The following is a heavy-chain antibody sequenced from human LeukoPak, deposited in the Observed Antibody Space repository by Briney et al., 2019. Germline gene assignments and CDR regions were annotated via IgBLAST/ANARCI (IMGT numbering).Heavy chain of an antibody. CDR2: ISSSGSTI. CDR3: ARSPYCSGGSCSLDY. V-gene: IGHV3-11*04. CDR1: GFTFSDYY. Sequence: GGSLRLSCAASGFTFSDYYMSWIRQAPGKGREGGSYISSSGSTIYYADSVKGRFTTSRDNAQNSLYLQMNSLRAEDTAVYYCARSPYCSGGSCSLDYWGQGTLVTVSP. J-gene: IGHJ4*02. D-gene: IGHD2-15*01.